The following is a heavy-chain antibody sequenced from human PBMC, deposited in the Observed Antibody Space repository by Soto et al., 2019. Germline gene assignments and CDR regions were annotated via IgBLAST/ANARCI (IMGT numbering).Heavy chain of an antibody. V-gene: IGHV3-21*01. CDR3: ARGISSGWYGDWFDP. D-gene: IGHD6-19*01. J-gene: IGHJ5*02. Sequence: EVQLVESGGGLVKPGGSLRLSCAASGFTFSSYSMNWVRQAPGKGLEWVSSISSSSSYIYYADSVKGRFTISRDNAKNSLYLQMNSLRAEDTAVYYCARGISSGWYGDWFDPWGQGTLVTVSS. CDR2: ISSSSSYI. CDR1: GFTFSSYS.